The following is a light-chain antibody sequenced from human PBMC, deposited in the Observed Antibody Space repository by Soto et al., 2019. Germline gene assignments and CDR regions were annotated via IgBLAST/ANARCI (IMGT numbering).Light chain of an antibody. CDR1: QSVSSTY. V-gene: IGKV3-20*01. Sequence: EIGLTHSPGTLSLSPGEIGTLSCRASQSVSSTYLAWYRHKPGQAPRLLIYGASSRAAGIPDRFSGSGSGTDFTLTISRLEPEDFAVYYCHHFGSSRPTFGQGTKVEIX. CDR3: HHFGSSRPT. CDR2: GAS. J-gene: IGKJ2*01.